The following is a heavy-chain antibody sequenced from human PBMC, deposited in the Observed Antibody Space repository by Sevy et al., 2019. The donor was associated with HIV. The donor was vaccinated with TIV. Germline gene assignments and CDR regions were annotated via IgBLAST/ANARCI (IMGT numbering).Heavy chain of an antibody. D-gene: IGHD6-13*01. Sequence: ASVKVSCKTSGGTFSGYSISWLRQAPGQGLEWMVGIIAISGTTNYLQRFQGRITITADVSTRTVYMELRSLRIEDTAIYFCARDRDRGYFDPWGQGTLVTVSS. CDR1: GGTFSGYS. CDR3: ARDRDRGYFDP. J-gene: IGHJ5*02. V-gene: IGHV1-69*13. CDR2: IIAISGTT.